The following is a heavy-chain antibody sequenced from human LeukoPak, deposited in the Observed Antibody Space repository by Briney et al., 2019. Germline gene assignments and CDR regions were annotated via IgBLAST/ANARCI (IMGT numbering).Heavy chain of an antibody. CDR2: IYYSGST. J-gene: IGHJ6*02. Sequence: SETLSLTCTVSGGSISSGGYYWGWIRQPPGKGLEWIGSIYYSGSTYYNPSLKSRVTISVDTSKNQFSLKLSSVTAADTAVYYCARLPYYYYYGMDVWGQGTTVTVSS. V-gene: IGHV4-39*01. CDR1: GGSISSGGYY. CDR3: ARLPYYYYYGMDV.